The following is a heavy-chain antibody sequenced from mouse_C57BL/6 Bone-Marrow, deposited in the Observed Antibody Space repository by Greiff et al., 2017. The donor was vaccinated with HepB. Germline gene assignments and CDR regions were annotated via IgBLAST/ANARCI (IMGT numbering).Heavy chain of an antibody. CDR2: ISDGGSYT. CDR1: GFTFSSYA. V-gene: IGHV5-4*01. J-gene: IGHJ3*01. D-gene: IGHD1-1*01. Sequence: VQLKESGGGLVKPGGSLKLSCAASGFTFSSYAMSWVRQTPEKRLEWVATISDGGSYTYYPDNVKGRFTISRDNAKNNLYLQMSHLKSEDTAMYYCARDLDTTVVALFAYWGQGTLVTVSA. CDR3: ARDLDTTVVALFAY.